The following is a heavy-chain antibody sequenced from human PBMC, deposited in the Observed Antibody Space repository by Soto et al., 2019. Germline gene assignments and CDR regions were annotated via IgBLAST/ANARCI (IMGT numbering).Heavy chain of an antibody. D-gene: IGHD6-19*01. CDR2: IYTSGST. V-gene: IGHV4-4*07. J-gene: IGHJ5*02. Sequence: LSLTCTVSGGSISSYYWSWIRQPAGKGLEWIGRIYTSGSTNYNPSLKSRVTMSVDTSKNQFSLKLSSVTAADTAVYYCARQNSGWESNWFDPWGQGTLVTVSS. CDR1: GGSISSYY. CDR3: ARQNSGWESNWFDP.